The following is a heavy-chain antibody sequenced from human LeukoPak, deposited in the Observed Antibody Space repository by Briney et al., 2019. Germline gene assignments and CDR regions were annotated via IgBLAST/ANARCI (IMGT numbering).Heavy chain of an antibody. V-gene: IGHV3-21*01. Sequence: GGSLRLSCAASGFKFSSYSMKWVRQAPGKGLEWVSFISSSSSYIYYADSLKGRFTISRDNAKNSLYLQMNSLRAEDTAVYYCARHETYYYYMDVWGKGTTVTVSS. CDR2: ISSSSSYI. J-gene: IGHJ6*03. CDR1: GFKFSSYS. CDR3: ARHETYYYYMDV.